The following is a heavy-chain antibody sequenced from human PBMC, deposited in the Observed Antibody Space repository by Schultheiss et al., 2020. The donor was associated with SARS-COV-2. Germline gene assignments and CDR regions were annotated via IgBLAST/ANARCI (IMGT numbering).Heavy chain of an antibody. V-gene: IGHV3-30*04. D-gene: IGHD6-19*01. CDR1: GFTFSSYA. CDR2: ISYDGTNK. J-gene: IGHJ4*02. CDR3: ARLLYSSGWVDY. Sequence: GGSLRLSCAASGFTFSSYAMHWVRQAPGKGLEWTAVISYDGTNKYYADYVKGRFTISRDNSKNSLYLQMNSLRAEDTAVYYCARLLYSSGWVDYWGQGTLVTVSS.